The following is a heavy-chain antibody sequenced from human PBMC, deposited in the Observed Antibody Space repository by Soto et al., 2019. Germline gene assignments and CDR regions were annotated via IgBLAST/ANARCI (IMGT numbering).Heavy chain of an antibody. CDR2: IYYSGST. CDR3: ARLSSSWVSP. J-gene: IGHJ5*02. CDR1: GGSISSSSYY. Sequence: KPSETLSLTCTVSGGSISSSSYYWGWIRQPPGKGLEWIGCIYYSGSTYYNPSLKSRVTISVDTSKNQFSLKLSSVTAADTAVYYCARLSSSWVSPWGQGTLVTVSS. D-gene: IGHD6-6*01. V-gene: IGHV4-39*01.